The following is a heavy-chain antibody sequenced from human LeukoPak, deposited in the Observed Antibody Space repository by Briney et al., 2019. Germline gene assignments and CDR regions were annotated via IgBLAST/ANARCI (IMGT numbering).Heavy chain of an antibody. CDR2: ISGSGGST. CDR1: GFTFSSYG. V-gene: IGHV3-23*01. D-gene: IGHD2-8*01. CDR3: AKGGGVERYYGVIRSAPISLAHFDY. Sequence: GGTLRLSCAASGFTFSSYGMSWVRQAPGKGLEWVSAISGSGGSTYYADSVKGRFTISRDNSKNRLYLQLNTLRAEHTAIYYCAKGGGVERYYGVIRSAPISLAHFDYWGQGTLVTVSS. J-gene: IGHJ4*02.